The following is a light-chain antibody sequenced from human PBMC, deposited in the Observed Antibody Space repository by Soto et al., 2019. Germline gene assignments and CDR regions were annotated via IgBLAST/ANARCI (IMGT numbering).Light chain of an antibody. CDR3: SSHTSNSTVV. V-gene: IGLV2-18*02. J-gene: IGLJ2*01. CDR2: EVS. Sequence: QSALTQPPSVSGSPGQSVTISCTGTSSDVGSYNRVSWYQQPPGTAPKLIIYEVSNRPSGVPDRFSGSKSGNTASLTISGLQAEDEVDYYCSSHTSNSTVVFGGGTKPPS. CDR1: SSDVGSYNR.